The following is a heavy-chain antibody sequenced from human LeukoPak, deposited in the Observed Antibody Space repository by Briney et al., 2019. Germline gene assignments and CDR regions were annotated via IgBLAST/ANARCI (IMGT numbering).Heavy chain of an antibody. CDR3: ASSYFYDGNRYFDY. V-gene: IGHV4-59*08. D-gene: IGHD3-22*01. J-gene: IGHJ4*02. Sequence: SETLSLTCTVSGGSITSYYWNRIWQSPGKGLEWIGYIYYTGSTNSNPSLKSRVTISVDTSKNQFFLRLSSVTAADTAMYYCASSYFYDGNRYFDYWGRGTLVTVSS. CDR2: IYYTGST. CDR1: GGSITSYY.